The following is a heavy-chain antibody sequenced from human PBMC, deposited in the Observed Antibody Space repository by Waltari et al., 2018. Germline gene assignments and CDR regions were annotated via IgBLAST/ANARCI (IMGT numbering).Heavy chain of an antibody. D-gene: IGHD6-13*01. V-gene: IGHV4-4*07. Sequence: QVQLQESGPGLVKPSETLSLTCTVSGGSISSYYWSWIRQPAGKGLEWIGRIYTSGSTNYTPSLKSRVTMSVDTSKNQFSLKLSSVTAADTAVYYCARVNMVAAAGTDGGTRHYYYGMDVWGQGTTVTVSS. CDR1: GGSISSYY. CDR2: IYTSGST. CDR3: ARVNMVAAAGTDGGTRHYYYGMDV. J-gene: IGHJ6*02.